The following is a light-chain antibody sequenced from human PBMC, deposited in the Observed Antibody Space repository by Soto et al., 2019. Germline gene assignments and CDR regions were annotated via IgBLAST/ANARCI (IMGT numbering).Light chain of an antibody. Sequence: EIVLTQSPGTLSLSPGERATLSCRASQSVSSSYLAWYKQKPGQAPRLLIYGASSRASGIPDRFSGSGSGTDFTLPISRLETEDFAVYLCQPYGSSPVYTFGQGTKLEIK. CDR3: QPYGSSPVYT. J-gene: IGKJ2*01. CDR1: QSVSSSY. V-gene: IGKV3-20*01. CDR2: GAS.